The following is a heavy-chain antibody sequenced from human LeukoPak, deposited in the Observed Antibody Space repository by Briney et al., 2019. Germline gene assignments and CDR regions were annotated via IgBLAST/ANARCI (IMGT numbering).Heavy chain of an antibody. V-gene: IGHV3-30-3*01. CDR1: GFTFSSYA. J-gene: IGHJ4*02. Sequence: GRPLRLSCAASGFTFSSYAMHWVRQAPGKGLEWVAVISYDGSNKYYADSVKGRFTISRDNSKNTLYLQMNSLRAEDTAVYYCARGRYPAAVAGYFDYWGQGTLVTVSS. D-gene: IGHD6-19*01. CDR2: ISYDGSNK. CDR3: ARGRYPAAVAGYFDY.